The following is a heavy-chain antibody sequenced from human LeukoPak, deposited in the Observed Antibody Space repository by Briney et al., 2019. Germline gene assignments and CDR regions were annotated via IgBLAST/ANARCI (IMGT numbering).Heavy chain of an antibody. CDR1: GFTFCNYW. J-gene: IGHJ6*02. Sequence: GGSLRLSCAASGFTFCNYWMHWVRQTPGKGLMWVSRINPDGSDTAYADSVKGRFTFSRDNAKRTLYLQMNSLRVEDMAVYYCTRDSFSSRGGIYYYFGMDVWGQGTTVTVSS. D-gene: IGHD6-13*01. CDR2: INPDGSDT. V-gene: IGHV3-74*03. CDR3: TRDSFSSRGGIYYYFGMDV.